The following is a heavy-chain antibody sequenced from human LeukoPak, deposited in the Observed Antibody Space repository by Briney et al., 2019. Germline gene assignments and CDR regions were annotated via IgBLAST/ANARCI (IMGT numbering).Heavy chain of an antibody. D-gene: IGHD3-10*01. Sequence: PGGSLRLSCAASGLTFSSYAMHWVRQAPGKGLEWVAVISYDGSNKYYADSVKGRFTISRDNSKNTLYLQMNSLRAEDTAVYYCAREITMVRGVIDYWGQGTLVTVSS. CDR1: GLTFSSYA. CDR2: ISYDGSNK. CDR3: AREITMVRGVIDY. J-gene: IGHJ4*02. V-gene: IGHV3-30*04.